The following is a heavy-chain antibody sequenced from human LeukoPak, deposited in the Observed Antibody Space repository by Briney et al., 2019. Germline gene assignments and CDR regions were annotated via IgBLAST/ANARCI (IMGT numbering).Heavy chain of an antibody. V-gene: IGHV3-20*01. Sequence: PGGSLRLSCAASVFTFDDYALTWVCQAPGKGQEWVSRIHLDGVSTTYADSVKGRLTISRDNAKHSLYLQMHRLRPEDTAFYHCARVAYPLRFIDYWGQGTLVTVSS. D-gene: IGHD2-8*02. CDR3: ARVAYPLRFIDY. CDR1: VFTFDDYA. J-gene: IGHJ4*02. CDR2: IHLDGVST.